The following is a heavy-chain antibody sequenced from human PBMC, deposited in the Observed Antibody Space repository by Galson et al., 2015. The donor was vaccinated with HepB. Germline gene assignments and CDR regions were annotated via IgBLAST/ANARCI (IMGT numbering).Heavy chain of an antibody. J-gene: IGHJ6*02. CDR1: GFTVSSNY. CDR2: IYSGGST. Sequence: SLRLSCAASGFTVSSNYMSWVRQAPGKGLEWVSVIYSGGSTYYADSVKGRFTISRDNSKNTLYLQMNSLRAEDTAVYYCARGGVVDPYYYYGMDVWGQGTTVTVSS. CDR3: ARGGVVDPYYYYGMDV. V-gene: IGHV3-53*01. D-gene: IGHD2-15*01.